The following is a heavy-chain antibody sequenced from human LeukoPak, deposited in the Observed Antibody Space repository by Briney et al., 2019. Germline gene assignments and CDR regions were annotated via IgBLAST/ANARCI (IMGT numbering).Heavy chain of an antibody. Sequence: GGSLRLSCAASGFTFSSYSMNWVRQAPGKGLEWVSSISSSSSYIYYADSAKGRFTISRDNAKNSLYLQMNSLRAEDTAVYYCARDLYYYDSSGYSPVDYWGQGTLVTVSS. CDR3: ARDLYYYDSSGYSPVDY. D-gene: IGHD3-22*01. CDR1: GFTFSSYS. J-gene: IGHJ4*02. V-gene: IGHV3-21*01. CDR2: ISSSSSYI.